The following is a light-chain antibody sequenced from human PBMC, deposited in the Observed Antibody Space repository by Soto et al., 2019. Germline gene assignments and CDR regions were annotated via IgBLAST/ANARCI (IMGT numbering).Light chain of an antibody. J-gene: IGLJ2*01. CDR2: EGS. CDR1: SSNVESYNL. V-gene: IGLV2-23*01. CDR3: SSYGGAVV. Sequence: QSALTQPASVSGSPGQSITISCTRTSSNVESYNLVSWYQHPPGKAPKLIIYEGSKRPSGVSNRVSGAQSGHSASLTGSGLQDEAEADYYCSSYGGAVVFGGGTKLTVL.